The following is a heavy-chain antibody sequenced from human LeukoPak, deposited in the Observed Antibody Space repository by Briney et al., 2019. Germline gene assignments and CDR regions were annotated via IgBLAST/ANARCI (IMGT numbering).Heavy chain of an antibody. CDR2: IYPGDCDT. Sequence: GESLKISCKGSGYSFTSYWIGWVRQMPGKGLEWMGIIYPGDCDTRYSPSFQGQVTISADKSISTAYLQWSSLKASDTAMYYCARQAIGYCSSTSCYATYFDYWGQGTLVTVSS. J-gene: IGHJ4*02. CDR1: GYSFTSYW. D-gene: IGHD2-2*01. CDR3: ARQAIGYCSSTSCYATYFDY. V-gene: IGHV5-51*01.